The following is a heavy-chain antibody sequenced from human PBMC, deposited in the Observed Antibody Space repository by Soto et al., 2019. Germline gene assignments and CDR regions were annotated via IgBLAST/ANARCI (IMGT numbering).Heavy chain of an antibody. CDR1: GYKVSTWHNFTSYW. Sequence: GEALKISCMGSGYKVSTWHNFTSYWIAWVRQMPGEGLEWMGIIYPGDSDTRYSPSFQGQVTISADKSISTAYRQWRSLMSPDTALFYCARQRVSESHYYYYYGMDVWGQGTLVTVSS. CDR2: IYPGDSDT. V-gene: IGHV5-51*01. CDR3: ARQRVSESHYYYYYGMDV. J-gene: IGHJ6*02.